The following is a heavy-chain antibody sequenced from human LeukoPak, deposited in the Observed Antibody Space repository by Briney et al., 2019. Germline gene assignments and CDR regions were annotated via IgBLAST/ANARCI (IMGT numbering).Heavy chain of an antibody. CDR3: ARDLGGSSLDYYYYYMDV. D-gene: IGHD6-13*01. J-gene: IGHJ6*03. Sequence: GGSLRLSCAASGFTSSSYSMNWVRQAPGKGLEWASSISSSSSYIYYADSVKGRFTISRDNAKNSLYLQMNSLRAEDTAVYYCARDLGGSSLDYYYYYMDVWGKGTTVTVSS. CDR2: ISSSSSYI. V-gene: IGHV3-21*01. CDR1: GFTSSSYS.